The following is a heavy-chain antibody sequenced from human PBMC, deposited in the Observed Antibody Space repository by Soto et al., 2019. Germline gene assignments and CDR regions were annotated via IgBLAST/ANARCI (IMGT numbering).Heavy chain of an antibody. CDR1: GLTFSDHD. J-gene: IGHJ4*02. D-gene: IGHD6-13*01. CDR3: ASAGYSNTWRFDY. CDR2: IWNDGSIK. V-gene: IGHV3-33*01. Sequence: QVQLVESGGGVVQPGRSLRLSCAASGLTFSDHDMHWVRQAPGKGLEWVAVIWNDGSIKYYIDSVKGRFTISRDNSKNTVYLQLDNLRAEDTAVYYCASAGYSNTWRFDYWGQGALVTVSS.